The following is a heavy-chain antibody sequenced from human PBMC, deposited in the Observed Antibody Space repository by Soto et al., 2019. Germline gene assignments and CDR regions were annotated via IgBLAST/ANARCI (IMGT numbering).Heavy chain of an antibody. CDR2: IYWNDDK. J-gene: IGHJ5*02. D-gene: IGHD6-13*01. V-gene: IGHV2-5*01. CDR3: AHDSGYIAAAVDWFDP. CDR1: GFSLSTSGVG. Sequence: SGPTLVNPTQTLTLTCTFPGFSLSTSGVGVVWIRQPPGKALEWLALIYWNDDKRYSPSLKSRLTITKDTSKNQVVLTMTNMDPVDTATYYCAHDSGYIAAAVDWFDPWGQGTLVTVSS.